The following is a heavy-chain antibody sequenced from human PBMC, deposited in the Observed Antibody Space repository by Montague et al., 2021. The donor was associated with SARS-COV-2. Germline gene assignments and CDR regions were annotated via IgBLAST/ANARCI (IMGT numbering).Heavy chain of an antibody. Sequence: SETLSLTCAVSGGSFSPYYWSWIRQPPGKGLEWIGEISQGGNTKYNPFLQSRVSISLDTSRNQFSLKVSSVTAADTAIYYCARLGDGIVPSPILGLGPYYSFYYMDVWGKGTTVTVSS. CDR3: ARLGDGIVPSPILGLGPYYSFYYMDV. J-gene: IGHJ6*03. D-gene: IGHD2-2*02. V-gene: IGHV4-34*01. CDR1: GGSFSPYY. CDR2: ISQGGNT.